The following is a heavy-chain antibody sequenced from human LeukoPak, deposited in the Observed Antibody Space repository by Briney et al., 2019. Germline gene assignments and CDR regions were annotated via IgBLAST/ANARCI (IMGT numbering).Heavy chain of an antibody. V-gene: IGHV3-23*01. D-gene: IGHD6-19*01. Sequence: GGSLRLSCAVSGLTFSTYSMTWVRQGPGKGLEWVSSIYNSGAKIFYADSVRGRFTISRDNSKNMLYLQMNSLRVEDTAVYYCAKDVAPDSGWDLDYWGQGTLVTVSS. CDR1: GLTFSTYS. J-gene: IGHJ4*02. CDR2: IYNSGAKI. CDR3: AKDVAPDSGWDLDY.